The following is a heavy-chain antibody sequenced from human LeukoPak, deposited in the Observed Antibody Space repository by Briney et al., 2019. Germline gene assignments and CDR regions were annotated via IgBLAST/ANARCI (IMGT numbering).Heavy chain of an antibody. CDR1: GYSISSGYP. CDR3: ASLGESSDYYWHFQH. D-gene: IGHD3-22*01. CDR2: ISHSGTT. Sequence: SETLSLTCTVSGYSISSGYPWGWIRQPPGKGLEWIGSISHSGTTYYNPSLKSRVTISVDTSKNQFSLRLSSVTAADTAVYYCASLGESSDYYWHFQHWGQGTLITVSS. V-gene: IGHV4-38-2*02. J-gene: IGHJ1*01.